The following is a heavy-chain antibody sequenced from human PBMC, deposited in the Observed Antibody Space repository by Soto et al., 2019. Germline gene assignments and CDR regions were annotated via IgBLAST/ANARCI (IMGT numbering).Heavy chain of an antibody. V-gene: IGHV1-69*06. CDR1: GGTFSSYA. J-gene: IGHJ6*02. Sequence: GASVKVSCKASGGTFSSYAISWVRQAPGQGLEWMGGIIPIFGTANYAQKFQGRVTITADKSTSTAYMELSSLRSEDTAVYYCASSKDHIVVVVDATSRYYGMDVWGQGTTVTVSS. D-gene: IGHD2-15*01. CDR2: IIPIFGTA. CDR3: ASSKDHIVVVVDATSRYYGMDV.